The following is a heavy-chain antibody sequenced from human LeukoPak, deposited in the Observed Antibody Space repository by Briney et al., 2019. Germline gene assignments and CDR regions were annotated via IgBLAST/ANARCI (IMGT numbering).Heavy chain of an antibody. CDR2: ITSSTI. CDR1: GSTFSSYS. CDR3: ARVYAYAFHI. D-gene: IGHD5/OR15-5a*01. J-gene: IGHJ3*02. Sequence: GGSLRLSCAASGSTFSSYSMYWVRQAPGKGLEWVSYITSSTIYYADSVKGRFTISRDNAKNSLYLQINSLRDEDTAVYYCARVYAYAFHIWGQGTMVTVSS. V-gene: IGHV3-48*02.